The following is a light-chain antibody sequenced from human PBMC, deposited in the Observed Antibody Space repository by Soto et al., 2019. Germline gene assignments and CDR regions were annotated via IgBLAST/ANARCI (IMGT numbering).Light chain of an antibody. CDR3: QHDNSYSEA. Sequence: DIQMTQSPSTLSGSVGDRVTITCRASQTISSWLAWYQQKPGKAPTLLIYKASTLKSGVPSRFSGSGSGTDFTLTISSLQPDDVATYYCQHDNSYSEAFGQGTKLELK. CDR2: KAS. V-gene: IGKV1-5*03. CDR1: QTISSW. J-gene: IGKJ1*01.